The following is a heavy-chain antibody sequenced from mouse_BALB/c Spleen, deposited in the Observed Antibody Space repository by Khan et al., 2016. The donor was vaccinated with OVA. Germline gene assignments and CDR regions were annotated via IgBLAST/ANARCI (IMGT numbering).Heavy chain of an antibody. J-gene: IGHJ4*01. CDR1: GFSLTGYG. Sequence: QVQLKESGPGLVAPSQSLSITCTVSGFSLTGYGVNWVRQPPGKGLEWLGMIWGDGSTDYNSALKSRLSISKDNSKNQVFLKMNSLQTDDTARYYGARAYYGNYREAMDYWGQGTSVTVSS. V-gene: IGHV2-6-7*01. CDR3: ARAYYGNYREAMDY. D-gene: IGHD2-10*01. CDR2: IWGDGST.